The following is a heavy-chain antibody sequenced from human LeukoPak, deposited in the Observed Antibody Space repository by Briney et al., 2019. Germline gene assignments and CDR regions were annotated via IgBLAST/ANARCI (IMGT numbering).Heavy chain of an antibody. D-gene: IGHD3-22*01. CDR1: GGSISSYY. V-gene: IGHV4-4*07. CDR3: ARTYYYDSSGYGYFQH. J-gene: IGHJ1*01. CDR2: IYTSGST. Sequence: PSETLSLTCTVSGGSISSYYWSWIRRPAGKGLEWIGRIYTSGSTNYNPSLKSRVTMSVDTSKNQFSLKLSSVTAADTAVYYCARTYYYDSSGYGYFQHWGQGTLVTVSS.